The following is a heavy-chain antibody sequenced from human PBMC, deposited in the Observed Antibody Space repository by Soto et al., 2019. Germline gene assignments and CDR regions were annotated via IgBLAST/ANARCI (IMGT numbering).Heavy chain of an antibody. Sequence: EAQLVESGGGLVQPGGSLRLSCAASGFTFSTSSMSWVRQAPGKGLEWVSYTRFSGGIIYYADSVRGRFAISRDNAKNSLYLEMNSLRAEDTAVYYCVRESIRATPGPYWGQGTLVTVSS. CDR3: VRESIRATPGPY. CDR2: TRFSGGII. J-gene: IGHJ4*02. D-gene: IGHD3-3*02. V-gene: IGHV3-48*01. CDR1: GFTFSTSS.